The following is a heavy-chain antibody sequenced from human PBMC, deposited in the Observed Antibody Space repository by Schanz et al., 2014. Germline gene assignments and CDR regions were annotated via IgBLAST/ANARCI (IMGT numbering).Heavy chain of an antibody. CDR1: GFTFSSYS. D-gene: IGHD5-18*01. CDR3: TRPEDSSLDYYYGMDV. J-gene: IGHJ6*02. Sequence: EVQLVESGGGLVQPGGSLRLSCAASGFTFSSYSMNWVRQAPGKGLEWVANIKQDGSVKYYVDSVKGRFTISRDNAKNSLYLQMNSLRAEDTAVYYCTRPEDSSLDYYYGMDVWGQGTTVTVSS. V-gene: IGHV3-7*01. CDR2: IKQDGSVK.